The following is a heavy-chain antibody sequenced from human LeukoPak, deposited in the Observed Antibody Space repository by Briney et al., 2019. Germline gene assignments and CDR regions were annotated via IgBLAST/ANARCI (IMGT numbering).Heavy chain of an antibody. J-gene: IGHJ3*02. D-gene: IGHD6-6*01. CDR1: VFTFDDYA. CDR2: ISWNSGSI. V-gene: IGHV3-9*01. Sequence: QAGRSLRLSCAASVFTFDDYAMHGVRQAPGRGGEWGSGISWNSGSIGYADSVKGQFTISRDNAKNSLYLKMNSLRAEDTVLYYCAKAVADAARTSDAFDIWGQGTMVTVSS. CDR3: AKAVADAARTSDAFDI.